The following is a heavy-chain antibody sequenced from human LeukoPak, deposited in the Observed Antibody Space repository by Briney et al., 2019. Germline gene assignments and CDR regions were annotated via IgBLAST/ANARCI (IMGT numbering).Heavy chain of an antibody. CDR2: IYYSGST. Sequence: SETLSLTCTVSGGSISSISYYWGWIRQPPGKGLEWIGNIYYSGSTYYNPSLKRRVTISVDTSKNLFSLRVSSVTAADTALYSCARSYYDFWSGFYSDFWGQGALVTVSS. CDR1: GGSISSISYY. V-gene: IGHV4-39*07. CDR3: ARSYYDFWSGFYSDF. D-gene: IGHD3-3*01. J-gene: IGHJ4*02.